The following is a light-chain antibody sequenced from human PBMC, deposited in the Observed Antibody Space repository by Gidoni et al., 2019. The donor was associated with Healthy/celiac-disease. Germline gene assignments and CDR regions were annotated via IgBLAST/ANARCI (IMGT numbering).Light chain of an antibody. CDR3: QKYYSTPYT. J-gene: IGKJ2*01. CDR1: QRVLYSSNNKNY. Sequence: DIVMTQSPDSLSVSLGERAPINCKSSQRVLYSSNNKNYLAWYQQTPGQPPKLRIYWASTRESGVPERFSGSGSGTDFTLTISSLQAEDVAVYYCQKYYSTPYTFGQGTKLEIK. V-gene: IGKV4-1*01. CDR2: WAS.